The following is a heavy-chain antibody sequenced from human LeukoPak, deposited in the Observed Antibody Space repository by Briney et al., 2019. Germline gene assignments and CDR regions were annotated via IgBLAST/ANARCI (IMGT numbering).Heavy chain of an antibody. J-gene: IGHJ6*02. Sequence: PGRSLRLSCAASGFTFDDYAMHWVRQAPGKGLEWVSGISWNSGSMGYADSVKGRFTISRDNAKNSLYLQMNSLRAEDTALYYCAKGYYYYGMDVWGQGTTVTVSS. CDR3: AKGYYYYGMDV. CDR2: ISWNSGSM. V-gene: IGHV3-9*01. CDR1: GFTFDDYA.